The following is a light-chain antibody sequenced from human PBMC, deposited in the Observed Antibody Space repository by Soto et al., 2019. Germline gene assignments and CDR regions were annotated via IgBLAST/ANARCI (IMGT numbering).Light chain of an antibody. Sequence: DIVMTQSPLSLPVTPGEPASISCRSSQSLLHSNGYNYLDWYLQKPGQSPQLLIYLGSNLASGVPERFSGSGSGTDFTLNISRVEAEDVGFYYCMQALQTPLYTFGQGTKLEIK. V-gene: IGKV2-28*01. CDR2: LGS. CDR3: MQALQTPLYT. J-gene: IGKJ2*01. CDR1: QSLLHSNGYNY.